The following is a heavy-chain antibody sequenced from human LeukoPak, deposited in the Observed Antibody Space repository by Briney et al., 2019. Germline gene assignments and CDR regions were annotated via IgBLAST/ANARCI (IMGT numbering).Heavy chain of an antibody. Sequence: GGSLRLSCAASGSTFSSYWMSRVRQAPGKGLEWVANIKQDGSEKYYVDSVKGRFTISRDNAKNTLYLQMNSLRVEDTAVYYCARAGGSFWGQGTLVTVSS. CDR2: IKQDGSEK. CDR1: GSTFSSYW. D-gene: IGHD3-16*02. CDR3: ARAGGSF. J-gene: IGHJ4*02. V-gene: IGHV3-7*01.